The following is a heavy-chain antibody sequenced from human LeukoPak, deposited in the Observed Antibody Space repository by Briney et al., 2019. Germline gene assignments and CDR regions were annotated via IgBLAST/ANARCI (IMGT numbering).Heavy chain of an antibody. D-gene: IGHD5-12*01. CDR1: GFTFSSYG. CDR3: ARDVMSGGGYDPHYGMDV. Sequence: GGSLRLSCAASGFTFSSYGMHWVRQAPGKGLEWVAVIWYDGTQQYYADSVKGRFTISRDNSKNTLYLQMNTLRAEDTAVYYCARDVMSGGGYDPHYGMDVWGRGTTVTVSS. CDR2: IWYDGTQQ. V-gene: IGHV3-33*08. J-gene: IGHJ6*02.